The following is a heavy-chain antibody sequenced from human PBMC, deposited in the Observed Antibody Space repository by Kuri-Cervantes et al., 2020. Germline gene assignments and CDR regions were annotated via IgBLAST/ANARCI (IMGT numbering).Heavy chain of an antibody. CDR3: AKSNSWYAFDI. J-gene: IGHJ3*02. CDR1: GFTFSKAW. CDR2: IKSKTDGGTT. V-gene: IGHV3-15*01. D-gene: IGHD6-13*01. Sequence: GGSLRLSCAASGFTFSKAWMSWVRQAPGKGLEWVGRIKSKTDGGTTDYAAPVKGRFTISRDDSKNTLYLQMNSLKAEDAAVYYCAKSNSWYAFDIWGQGTMVTVSS.